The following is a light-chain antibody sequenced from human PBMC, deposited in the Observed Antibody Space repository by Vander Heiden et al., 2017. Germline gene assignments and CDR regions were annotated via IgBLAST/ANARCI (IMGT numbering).Light chain of an antibody. V-gene: IGLV2-23*02. J-gene: IGLJ3*02. CDR2: EVS. CDR3: YSYAGSTRV. Sequence: QSALTQPAPVSGSPAQSTTISCTGTSRDVGSYNLVSWYQHHPEKAPILMIYEVSKRPSGVSNRFSGSKSGNTASLTISGLQAEDEAHYYCYSYAGSTRVFGGGTKLTVL. CDR1: SRDVGSYNL.